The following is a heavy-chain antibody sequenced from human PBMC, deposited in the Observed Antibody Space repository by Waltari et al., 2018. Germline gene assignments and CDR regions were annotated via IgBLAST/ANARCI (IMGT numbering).Heavy chain of an antibody. D-gene: IGHD4-17*01. CDR1: GSTFEDYD. CDR2: ISWNSGSI. Sequence: EVQLVESAGGLVQPGSSLRLSCAASGSTFEDYDMHWVRQAPGKGLEWVSGISWNSGSIGYADSVKGRFTISRDNAKNSLYLQMNSLRAEDTALYYCAKDSRTTDYFDYWGQGTLVTVSS. J-gene: IGHJ4*02. V-gene: IGHV3-9*01. CDR3: AKDSRTTDYFDY.